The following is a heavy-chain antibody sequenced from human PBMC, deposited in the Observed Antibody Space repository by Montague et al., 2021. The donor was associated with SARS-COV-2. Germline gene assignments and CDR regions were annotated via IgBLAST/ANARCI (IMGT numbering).Heavy chain of an antibody. CDR1: GVSISSYY. J-gene: IGHJ5*02. CDR2: IFHSGIT. V-gene: IGHV4-59*13. CDR3: ARTEYNWNDWFDP. Sequence: SETLSLTCSVSGVSISSYYWSWIRQSPGKGLEWIGYIFHSGITDYNPSLKSRVTISVDMSKNQFSLQLNSVTAADSAVYYCARTEYNWNDWFDPWGQGALVTVSS. D-gene: IGHD1-20*01.